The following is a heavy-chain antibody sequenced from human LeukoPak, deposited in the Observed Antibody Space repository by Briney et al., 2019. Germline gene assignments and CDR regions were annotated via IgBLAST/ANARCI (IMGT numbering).Heavy chain of an antibody. J-gene: IGHJ4*02. CDR2: INTDGSNT. CDR1: GYAFSSYW. CDR3: VSGLISAANTNY. Sequence: SGGSLRLSCAASGYAFSSYWMYWVRQAPGKGLVWVSRINTDGSNTGYADFVKGRFTISRDNAKNTLYLQMNSLRVEDTAVYYCVSGLISAANTNYWGQGTLVTVSS. V-gene: IGHV3-74*01. D-gene: IGHD6-13*01.